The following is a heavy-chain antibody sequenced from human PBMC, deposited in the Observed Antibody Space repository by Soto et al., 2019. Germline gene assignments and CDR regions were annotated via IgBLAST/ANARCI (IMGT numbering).Heavy chain of an antibody. CDR2: IDWDDGK. J-gene: IGHJ4*02. Sequence: SGPTLVNPTQTLTLTCTFSGFSLSTSGMCVSWIRQPPGKALEWLTLIDWDDGKFYSTSLKTRLTISKDTSKNQVVLTMTNMDPVDTATYYCARSTTSVTTFDYWGQGTLVTVS. CDR1: GFSLSTSGMC. CDR3: ARSTTSVTTFDY. D-gene: IGHD4-17*01. V-gene: IGHV2-70*01.